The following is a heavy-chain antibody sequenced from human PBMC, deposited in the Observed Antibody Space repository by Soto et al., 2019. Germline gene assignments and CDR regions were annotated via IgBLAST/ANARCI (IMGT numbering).Heavy chain of an antibody. J-gene: IGHJ6*02. CDR1: GGTFSSYA. D-gene: IGHD5-18*01. CDR3: ASWDTATPLGYYYGMDV. Sequence: QVQLVQSGAEVKKPGSSVKVSGKASGGTFSSYAISWVRQAPGQGLEWMGGIIPIFGTANYAQKFQGRVTITADESTSTAYMELSSLRSEDTAVYYCASWDTATPLGYYYGMDVWGQGTTVTVSS. V-gene: IGHV1-69*12. CDR2: IIPIFGTA.